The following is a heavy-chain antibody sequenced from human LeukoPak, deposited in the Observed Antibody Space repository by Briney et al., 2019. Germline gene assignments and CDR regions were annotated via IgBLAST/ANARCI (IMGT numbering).Heavy chain of an antibody. Sequence: SETLSLTCTVSGGSISSYYWSWIRHPPGKGLEWIGYIYYSGSTNYNPSLKSRVTISVDTSKNQFSLKLSSVTAADTAVYYCARSTGSTMFIDYWGQGTLVTVSS. D-gene: IGHD3-10*02. CDR3: ARSTGSTMFIDY. CDR2: IYYSGST. J-gene: IGHJ4*02. CDR1: GGSISSYY. V-gene: IGHV4-59*01.